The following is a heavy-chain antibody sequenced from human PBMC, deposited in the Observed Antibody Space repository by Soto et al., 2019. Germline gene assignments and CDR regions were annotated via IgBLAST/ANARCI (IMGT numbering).Heavy chain of an antibody. Sequence: EVQLVESGGGLVQPGGSLRLSCAASGFTVNSNYMSWVRQAPGKGLEWVSVIYSDGSTYYADSVKGRFIISRDNSNNTLYFQMNRLRAEATAVYYCATLTKYDILTGFYPCWGQGTLVTVSS. V-gene: IGHV3-66*01. CDR3: ATLTKYDILTGFYPC. CDR1: GFTVNSNY. J-gene: IGHJ4*02. D-gene: IGHD3-9*01. CDR2: IYSDGST.